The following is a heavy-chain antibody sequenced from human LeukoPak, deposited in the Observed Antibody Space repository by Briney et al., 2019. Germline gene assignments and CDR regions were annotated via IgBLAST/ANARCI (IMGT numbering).Heavy chain of an antibody. CDR1: GGSISTYY. J-gene: IGHJ5*02. Sequence: PSETLSLTCTVSGGSISTYYWSWIRQPAGKGLEWIGHIYTTGATHYNPSLKSRVTMSVDTSRNQFSLKLDSMTAADTAVYYCARVRGHIFGLDSWGQGTLVTVPS. V-gene: IGHV4-4*07. CDR3: ARVRGHIFGLDS. CDR2: IYTTGAT. D-gene: IGHD5-18*01.